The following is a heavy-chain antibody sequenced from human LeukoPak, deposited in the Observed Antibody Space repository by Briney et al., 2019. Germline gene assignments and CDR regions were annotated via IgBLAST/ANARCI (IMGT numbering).Heavy chain of an antibody. CDR2: IYSGGDT. CDR1: GASMDGYF. D-gene: IGHD6-19*01. CDR3: ARAGGSGWYGKLDP. V-gene: IGHV4-4*09. J-gene: IGHJ5*02. Sequence: SSETLSLTCTVSGASMDGYFWSWIRQPPGKGLEWIGFIYSGGDTSYSPSLRSRLTIAVDTSKSQFSLKLYSVTAADTAVYYCARAGGSGWYGKLDPWGQGTLVTVSS.